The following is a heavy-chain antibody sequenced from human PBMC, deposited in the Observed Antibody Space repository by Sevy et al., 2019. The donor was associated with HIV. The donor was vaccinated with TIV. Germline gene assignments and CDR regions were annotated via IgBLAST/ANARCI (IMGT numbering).Heavy chain of an antibody. CDR1: GFTFSSYS. Sequence: GGSLRLSCAASGFTFSSYSMNWVRQAPGKGLEWVSSISSSSSYISYADSVKGRFTISRDNAKNSLYLQMNSLRAEDTAVYYRARDFATTVTRGELWGDAFDIWGQGTMVTVSS. J-gene: IGHJ3*02. V-gene: IGHV3-21*01. CDR3: ARDFATTVTRGELWGDAFDI. D-gene: IGHD4-17*01. CDR2: ISSSSSYI.